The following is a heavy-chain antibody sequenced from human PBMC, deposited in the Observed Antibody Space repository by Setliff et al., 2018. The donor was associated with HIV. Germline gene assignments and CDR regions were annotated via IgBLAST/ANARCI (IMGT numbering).Heavy chain of an antibody. CDR1: GFTFDNYG. CDR3: VKGGMTNAAFNI. J-gene: IGHJ3*02. V-gene: IGHV3-20*04. CDR2: INWNGGST. D-gene: IGHD3-16*01. Sequence: GGSLRLSCAASGFTFDNYGMTWVRQAPGKGLEWVSGINWNGGSTGYADSVKGRFTISRDNAKNSLHLQMNRLRLEDTALYYCVKGGMTNAAFNIWGPGTMVTVSS.